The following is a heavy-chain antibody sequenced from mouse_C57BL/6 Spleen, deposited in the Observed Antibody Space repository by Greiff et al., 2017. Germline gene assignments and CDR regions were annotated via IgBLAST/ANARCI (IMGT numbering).Heavy chain of an antibody. D-gene: IGHD4-1*01. Sequence: VQLQESGAELARPGASVKMSCKASGYTFTRYTMHWVKQRPGQGLEWIGYINPSSGYTKYNQKFKDKATLTADKSSSTAYMQLSSLTSEDSAVYYCARNWDWYFDVWGTGTTVTVSS. CDR1: GYTFTRYT. J-gene: IGHJ1*03. CDR2: INPSSGYT. V-gene: IGHV1-4*01. CDR3: ARNWDWYFDV.